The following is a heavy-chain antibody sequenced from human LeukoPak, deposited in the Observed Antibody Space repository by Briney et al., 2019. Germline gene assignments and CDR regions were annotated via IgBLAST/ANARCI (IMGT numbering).Heavy chain of an antibody. Sequence: PGRSLRLSCSASGFTFSRHGMHWIRQAPGKGLEWVAVSWWAGSDYAYSVKGRFTISRDTSRVTLNLEMSSLRVEDTAIYYCAREQSTFGSAGAFDIWGQGTVVIVSS. D-gene: IGHD3-16*01. CDR1: GFTFSRHG. CDR3: AREQSTFGSAGAFDI. J-gene: IGHJ3*02. CDR2: SWWAGSD. V-gene: IGHV3-33*01.